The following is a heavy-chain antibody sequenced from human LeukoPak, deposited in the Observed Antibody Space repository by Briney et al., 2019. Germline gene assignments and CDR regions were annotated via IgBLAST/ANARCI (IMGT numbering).Heavy chain of an antibody. V-gene: IGHV4-61*02. CDR3: ARGLGYCSSTSCGNWFDP. CDR2: IYSGGST. Sequence: SQTLSLTCTVSGDSTSSGAYYWSWIRQPAGKGLEWIGRIYSGGSTNYNPSLKSQVTMSVDTSKNQFSLKLSSVTAADTAVYYCARGLGYCSSTSCGNWFDPWGQGTLVTVSS. CDR1: GDSTSSGAYY. D-gene: IGHD2-2*01. J-gene: IGHJ5*02.